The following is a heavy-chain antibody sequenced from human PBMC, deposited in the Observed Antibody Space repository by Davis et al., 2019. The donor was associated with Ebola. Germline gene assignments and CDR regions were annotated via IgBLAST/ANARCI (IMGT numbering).Heavy chain of an antibody. J-gene: IGHJ5*02. Sequence: GESLKISCAASGFTFSSYSMNWVRQAPGKGLEWVSSISSSSSYIYYADSVKGRFTISRDNAKSSLYLQMNSLRAEDTAVYYCASGLRGYSYGNWFDTWGQGTLVTVSS. D-gene: IGHD5-18*01. CDR2: ISSSSSYI. V-gene: IGHV3-21*01. CDR3: ASGLRGYSYGNWFDT. CDR1: GFTFSSYS.